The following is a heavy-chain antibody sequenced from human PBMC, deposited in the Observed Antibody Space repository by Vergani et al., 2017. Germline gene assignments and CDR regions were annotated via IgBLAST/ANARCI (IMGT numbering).Heavy chain of an antibody. V-gene: IGHV5-51*03. J-gene: IGHJ4*02. Sequence: EVQLVQSGAEVKTPGESLKISCKGSGYSFTSYWIGWVRQMPGKGLEWMGIIYPGDSATRYSPSFQGQVTISADKSISTAYLQWSSLKASDTAMYYCARTASPPPPYSSGWDFDYWGQGTLVTVSS. D-gene: IGHD6-19*01. CDR3: ARTASPPPPYSSGWDFDY. CDR2: IYPGDSAT. CDR1: GYSFTSYW.